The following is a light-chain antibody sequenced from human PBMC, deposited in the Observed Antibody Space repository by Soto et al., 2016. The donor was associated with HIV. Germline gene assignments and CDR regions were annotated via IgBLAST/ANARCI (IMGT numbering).Light chain of an antibody. CDR2: LGS. CDR1: QSLLHSNGYNY. CDR3: MQALQAWT. Sequence: DIVMTQSPLSLPVTPGEAASISCRSSQSLLHSNGYNYLDWFLQKPGQSPQLLIYLGSNRASGVPDRFSGSGSGTDFTLKINRVEAEDVGVYYCMQALQAWTFGPRDQGGNQT. V-gene: IGKV2-28*01. J-gene: IGKJ1*01.